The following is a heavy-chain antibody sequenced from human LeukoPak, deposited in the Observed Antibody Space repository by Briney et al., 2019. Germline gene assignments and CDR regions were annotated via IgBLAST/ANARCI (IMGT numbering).Heavy chain of an antibody. CDR3: ARSLRPGYYFDY. V-gene: IGHV4-39*07. Sequence: SETLSLTCTVSGGSISSSSYYWGWIRQPPGKGLEWIGEINHSGSTNYNPSLKGRVTISVDTSKNQFSLKLSSVTAADTAVYYCARSLRPGYYFDYWGQGTLVTVSS. J-gene: IGHJ4*02. CDR2: INHSGST. D-gene: IGHD3-16*02. CDR1: GGSISSSSYY.